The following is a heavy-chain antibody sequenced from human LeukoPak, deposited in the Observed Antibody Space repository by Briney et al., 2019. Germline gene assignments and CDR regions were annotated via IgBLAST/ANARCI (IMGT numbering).Heavy chain of an antibody. CDR1: GGSISSYY. J-gene: IGHJ4*02. V-gene: IGHV4-59*08. CDR2: IYYSGST. D-gene: IGHD5-18*01. Sequence: SETLSLTCTVSGGSISSYYWSWIRQPPGKGLEWIGYIYYSGSTNYNPSLKSRVTISVDTSKNQFSLKLSSVTAADTAVYYCARHGGRGYSYDPIDYWGQGTLVTVSS. CDR3: ARHGGRGYSYDPIDY.